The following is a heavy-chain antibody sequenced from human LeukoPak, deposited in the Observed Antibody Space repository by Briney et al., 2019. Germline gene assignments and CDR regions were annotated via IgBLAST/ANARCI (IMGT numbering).Heavy chain of an antibody. CDR3: ARPRDYGFDD. CDR1: GGSISTNNYY. J-gene: IGHJ4*02. CDR2: IYSSGSS. D-gene: IGHD4-17*01. Sequence: SETLSLTCTVSGGSISTNNYYWGWIRQPPGKGLEWIGTIYSSGSSYYNSSLQSRVTISLDTSKNQFSLQLKSLTAVDTAVYYCARPRDYGFDDWGQGTLVTVSS. V-gene: IGHV4-39*01.